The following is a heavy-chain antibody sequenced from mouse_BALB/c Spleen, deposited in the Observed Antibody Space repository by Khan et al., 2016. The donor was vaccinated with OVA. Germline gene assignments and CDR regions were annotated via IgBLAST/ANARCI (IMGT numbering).Heavy chain of an antibody. D-gene: IGHD1-1*01. CDR1: GFTFSDYG. V-gene: IGHV5-9-3*01. Sequence: EVELVESGGDLVKPGGSLKLSCAASGFTFSDYGMSWVRQTPEKRLEWVATISSGGSFTYYLDSVKGRFTIPRDSAKNHLYLQMNRLRSEDTAMYYCTRTPSYYVSNYFDQWGQGTSFTVSS. CDR3: TRTPSYYVSNYFDQ. CDR2: ISSGGSFT. J-gene: IGHJ2*03.